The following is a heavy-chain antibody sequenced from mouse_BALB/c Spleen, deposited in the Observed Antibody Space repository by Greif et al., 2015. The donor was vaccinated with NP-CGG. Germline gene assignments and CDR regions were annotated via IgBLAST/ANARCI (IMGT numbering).Heavy chain of an antibody. V-gene: IGHV7-3*02. CDR2: IRNKANGYTT. CDR3: ARDYYGSSYWYFDV. Sequence: EVQVVESGGGLVQPGGSLRLSCATSGFTFTDYYMSWVRQPPGKALEWLGFIRNKANGYTTEYSASVKGRFTISRDNSQSILYLQVNTLRAEDSATYYCARDYYGSSYWYFDVWGAGTTVTVSS. CDR1: GFTFTDYY. J-gene: IGHJ1*01. D-gene: IGHD1-1*01.